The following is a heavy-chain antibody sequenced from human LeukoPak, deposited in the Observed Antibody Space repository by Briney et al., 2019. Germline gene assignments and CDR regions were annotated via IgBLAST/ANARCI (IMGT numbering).Heavy chain of an antibody. J-gene: IGHJ6*03. D-gene: IGHD3-3*01. CDR2: IIPIFGTA. Sequence: GASVKVSCKASGGTFSSYAISWVRQAPGQGLEWMGGIIPIFGTANYAQKFQGRVTITADESTSTAYMELSSLRSEDTAVYYCTTRGGVTSYYYYYMDVWGKGTTVTVSS. CDR3: TTRGGVTSYYYYYMDV. CDR1: GGTFSSYA. V-gene: IGHV1-69*13.